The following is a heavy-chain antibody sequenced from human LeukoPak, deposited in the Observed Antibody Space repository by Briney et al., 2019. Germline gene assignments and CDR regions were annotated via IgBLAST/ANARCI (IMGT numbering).Heavy chain of an antibody. CDR1: GFTFSSYN. V-gene: IGHV3-21*01. CDR2: ISSSSSYI. J-gene: IGHJ1*01. CDR3: ARDPPSFQH. Sequence: GGSLRLSCAASGFTFSSYNMNWVRQAPGKGLEWVSSISSSSSYIYYADSVKGRFTISRDNAKNSLYLHMNSLRAEDTAVYYCARDPPSFQHWGQGTLVTVSS.